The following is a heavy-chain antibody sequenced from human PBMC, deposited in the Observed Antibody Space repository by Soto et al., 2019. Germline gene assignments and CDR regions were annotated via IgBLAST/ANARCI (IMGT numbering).Heavy chain of an antibody. CDR1: GYSFTNYW. Sequence: PGESLKISCKATGYSFTNYWIGWVRQMPGKGLEWMGTIYPGDSDTRYGPAFQGHVTISADKSISTAYLQWSSLKASDTAMYYCARGKWELLPRYYYYGMDVWAKGPRSPSP. CDR2: IYPGDSDT. J-gene: IGHJ6*02. V-gene: IGHV5-51*01. D-gene: IGHD1-26*01. CDR3: ARGKWELLPRYYYYGMDV.